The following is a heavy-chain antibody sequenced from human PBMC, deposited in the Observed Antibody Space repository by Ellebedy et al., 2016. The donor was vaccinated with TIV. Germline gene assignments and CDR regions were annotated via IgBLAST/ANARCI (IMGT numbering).Heavy chain of an antibody. CDR2: ISGTGDST. V-gene: IGHV3-23*01. CDR1: GFTFPGNA. D-gene: IGHD6-6*01. J-gene: IGHJ4*02. Sequence: GESLKISCVASGFTFPGNAMSWVRQAPGKRLEWVSAISGTGDSTFYPDFMKGRFTISRDNSKNTLYLQMNSLRAEDTAVYFCVRGARSSSSFFDFWGQGTLVTVSS. CDR3: VRGARSSSSFFDF.